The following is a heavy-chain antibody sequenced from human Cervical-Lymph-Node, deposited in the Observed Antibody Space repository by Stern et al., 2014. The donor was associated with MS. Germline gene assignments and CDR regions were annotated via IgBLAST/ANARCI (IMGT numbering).Heavy chain of an antibody. Sequence: VQLVESGADVKKPGSSVRVSCKASGDISWLRQAPGQGLEWMGGISRPVRTAHYTQRFQGRLTITADRSTNTTYMELSSLRSDDTAIYYCARGAGDNWFDPWGQGTLVSVSS. CDR2: ISRPVRTA. CDR3: ARGAGDNWFDP. J-gene: IGHJ5*02. V-gene: IGHV1-69*06. CDR1: GD. D-gene: IGHD3-10*01.